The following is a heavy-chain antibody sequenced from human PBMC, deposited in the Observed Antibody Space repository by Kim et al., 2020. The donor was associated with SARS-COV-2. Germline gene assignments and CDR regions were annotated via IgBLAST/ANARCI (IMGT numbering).Heavy chain of an antibody. CDR2: T. Sequence: TYKADTGKGRFTISRDNSKNTLYLQMNSLRAEDTAVYYWAKSPLGRGLDYWGQGTLVTVSS. V-gene: IGHV3-23*03. D-gene: IGHD3-16*02. J-gene: IGHJ4*02. CDR3: AKSPLGRGLDY.